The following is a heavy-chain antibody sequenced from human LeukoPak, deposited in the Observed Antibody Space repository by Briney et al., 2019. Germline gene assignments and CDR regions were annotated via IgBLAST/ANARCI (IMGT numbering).Heavy chain of an antibody. CDR1: GFTFSSYA. Sequence: PGGSLRLSCAASGFTFSSYAMSWVRQAPGKGLEWVSAISGSGGSTYYADSVKGRFTISRDNSKNTLYLQMNSLRAEDTAVYYCAKFVRVLRYFDWLCDYWGQGTLVTVSS. CDR2: ISGSGGST. D-gene: IGHD3-9*01. J-gene: IGHJ4*02. CDR3: AKFVRVLRYFDWLCDY. V-gene: IGHV3-23*01.